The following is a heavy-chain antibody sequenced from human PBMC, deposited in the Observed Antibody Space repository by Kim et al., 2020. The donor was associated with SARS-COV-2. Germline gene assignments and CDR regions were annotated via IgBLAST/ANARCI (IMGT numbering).Heavy chain of an antibody. J-gene: IGHJ4*02. V-gene: IGHV4-31*03. Sequence: SETLSLTCTVSGDSVSSGGYYWSWIRQHPEKGLEWIGYIYYGDSTYYNPSLKSRVTISLDTSKSQFSLRLSSVTTADTAVYYCARGGKKAVAGIDYWGQGTLVTVSS. CDR1: GDSVSSGGYY. CDR3: ARGGKKAVAGIDY. CDR2: IYYGDST. D-gene: IGHD6-19*01.